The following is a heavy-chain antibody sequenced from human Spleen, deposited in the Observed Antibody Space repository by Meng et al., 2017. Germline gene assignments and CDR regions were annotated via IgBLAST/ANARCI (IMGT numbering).Heavy chain of an antibody. Sequence: GESLKISCAASGFTFSSYGMHWVRQAPGKGLEWVAVIWYDGSNKYYADSVKGRFTISRDNSKNTLYLQMNALRAEDAAVYYCARDPDRGGSNTFDYWGQGTLVTVSS. D-gene: IGHD2-15*01. CDR2: IWYDGSNK. J-gene: IGHJ4*02. V-gene: IGHV3-33*01. CDR1: GFTFSSYG. CDR3: ARDPDRGGSNTFDY.